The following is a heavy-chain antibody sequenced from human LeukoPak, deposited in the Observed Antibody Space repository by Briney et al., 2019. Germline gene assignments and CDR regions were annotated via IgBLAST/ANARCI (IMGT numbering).Heavy chain of an antibody. CDR3: ARARYYYDSNGYWGVDY. CDR1: GFTFSSYS. J-gene: IGHJ4*02. V-gene: IGHV3-21*01. Sequence: PGGSLRLSCAASGFTFSSYSMSWVRQAPGKGLEWVSSISNAGSHIYYADSVKGRFTISRDNARDSLYLQMNSLRVEDTAVYYCARARYYYDSNGYWGVDYWGQGTLVTVSS. CDR2: ISNAGSHI. D-gene: IGHD3-22*01.